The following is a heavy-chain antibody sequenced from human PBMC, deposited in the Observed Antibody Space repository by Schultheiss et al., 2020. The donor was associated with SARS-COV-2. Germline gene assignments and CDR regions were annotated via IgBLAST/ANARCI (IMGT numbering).Heavy chain of an antibody. CDR3: ARDLKVPAAMPGGYYYYGMDV. Sequence: GGSLRLSCAASGFTFSYYYMSGVRQAPGKGMEWVSSISSSSSYIYYADSVKGRFTISRDNSKNTLCLQMNSLRAEDTAVYYCARDLKVPAAMPGGYYYYGMDVWGQGTTVTVSS. CDR1: GFTFSYYY. J-gene: IGHJ6*02. D-gene: IGHD2-2*01. V-gene: IGHV3-21*01. CDR2: ISSSSSYI.